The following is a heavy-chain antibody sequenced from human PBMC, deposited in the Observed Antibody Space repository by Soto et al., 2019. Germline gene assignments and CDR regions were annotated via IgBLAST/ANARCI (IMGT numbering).Heavy chain of an antibody. V-gene: IGHV3-33*01. CDR2: IWYDGSNK. CDR3: ARDQGAIRFLEWLSPNRVYGMDV. J-gene: IGHJ6*02. Sequence: PGGSLRLSCAASGFTFSSYGMHWVRQAPGKGLEWVAVIWYDGSNKYYADSVKGRFTISRDNSKNTLYLQMNSLRAEDTAVYYCARDQGAIRFLEWLSPNRVYGMDVWGQGTTVTSP. D-gene: IGHD3-3*01. CDR1: GFTFSSYG.